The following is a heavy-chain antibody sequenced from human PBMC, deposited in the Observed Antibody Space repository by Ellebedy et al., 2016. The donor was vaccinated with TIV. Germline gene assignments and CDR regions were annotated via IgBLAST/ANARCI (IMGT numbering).Heavy chain of an antibody. CDR1: GGSFSGYY. D-gene: IGHD1-26*01. V-gene: IGHV4-34*01. CDR2: INHSGST. J-gene: IGHJ5*02. CDR3: ARRIVGATFNWFDP. Sequence: MPSETLSLTCAVYGGSFSGYYWSWIRQPPGKGLEWIGEINHSGSTNYNPSLKSRVTISVDTSKNQFSLKLSSVTAADTAVYYCARRIVGATFNWFDPWGQGTLVTVSS.